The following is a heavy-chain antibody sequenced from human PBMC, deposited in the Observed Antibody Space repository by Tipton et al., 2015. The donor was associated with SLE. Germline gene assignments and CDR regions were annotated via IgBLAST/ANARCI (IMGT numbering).Heavy chain of an antibody. D-gene: IGHD3-10*01. Sequence: SLRLSCAASGFTFSSYGMHWVRQAPGKGLEWVAFIRYDGSNKYYADSVKGRFTISRDNSKNTLYLQMNSLRAEDTAVYYCAKVDGSGRYWGGAAGAYFDYWGQGTLVTVSS. CDR2: IRYDGSNK. CDR3: AKVDGSGRYWGGAAGAYFDY. J-gene: IGHJ4*02. CDR1: GFTFSSYG. V-gene: IGHV3-30*02.